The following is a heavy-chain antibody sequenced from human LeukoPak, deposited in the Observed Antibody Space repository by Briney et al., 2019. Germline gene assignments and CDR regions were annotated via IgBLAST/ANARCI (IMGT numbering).Heavy chain of an antibody. CDR2: IYHNGNT. J-gene: IGHJ4*02. CDR3: ASLDY. V-gene: IGHV4-59*01. Sequence: SSETLSLTCTVSGGSISSYYWIWLRQPPGKGLEWIGYIYHNGNTNYNPSLKRRVTMSVDTSRNQFSLKLTSVTAADTAVYYCASLDYWGQGTLVTVSS. CDR1: GGSISSYY.